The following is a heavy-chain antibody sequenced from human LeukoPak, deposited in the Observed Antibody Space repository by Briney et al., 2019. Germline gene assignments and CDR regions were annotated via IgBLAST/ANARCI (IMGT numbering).Heavy chain of an antibody. CDR2: IYHSGST. J-gene: IGHJ4*02. Sequence: SQTLSLTCTVSGGSISSGGYYWSWIRQPPGKGLEWIGYIYHSGSTYYNPSLKSRVTISVDRSKNQFSLKLSSVTAADTAVYYCARDNARKDIVVVPALWGQGTLVTVSS. CDR3: ARDNARKDIVVVPAL. V-gene: IGHV4-30-2*01. D-gene: IGHD2-2*01. CDR1: GGSISSGGYY.